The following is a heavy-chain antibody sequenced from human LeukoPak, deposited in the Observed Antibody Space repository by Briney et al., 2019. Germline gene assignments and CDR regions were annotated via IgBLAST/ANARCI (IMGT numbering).Heavy chain of an antibody. CDR1: GGSISSYY. V-gene: IGHV4-4*09. Sequence: SQTLSLTCTVSGGSISSYYWSWIRQPPGKGLEWIGYIYTSGSTNYNPSLKSRVTISVDTSKNQLSLKLSSVTAADTAVYYCARGVEMATIDYWGQGTLVTVSS. CDR3: ARGVEMATIDY. CDR2: IYTSGST. D-gene: IGHD5-24*01. J-gene: IGHJ4*02.